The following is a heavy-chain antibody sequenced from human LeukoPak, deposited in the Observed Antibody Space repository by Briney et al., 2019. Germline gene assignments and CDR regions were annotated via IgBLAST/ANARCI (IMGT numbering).Heavy chain of an antibody. CDR2: IYSGGST. CDR3: ARDGPRAGRGVIFDD. J-gene: IGHJ4*02. D-gene: IGHD3-10*01. Sequence: GGSLRLSCAASGFIFSDYDMHWVRQAPGKGLEWVSVIYSGGSTYYADSVKGRFTISRDTSKNTLYLQMNSLRAEDTAVYYCARDGPRAGRGVIFDDWGQGTLVTVSS. CDR1: GFIFSDYD. V-gene: IGHV3-66*01.